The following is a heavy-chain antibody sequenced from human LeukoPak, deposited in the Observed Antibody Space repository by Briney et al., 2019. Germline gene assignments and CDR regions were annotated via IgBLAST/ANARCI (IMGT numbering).Heavy chain of an antibody. CDR1: GYTFTGYY. CDR2: INPNSGGT. J-gene: IGHJ4*02. Sequence: GASVKVSCKASGYTFTGYYMYWVRQAPGQGLEWMGWINPNSGGTNYAQKFQGRVTMTGDTSISTAYMELSRLRSDDTAVYYCAKNIGLRQQDPFDYWGQGTLVTVSS. V-gene: IGHV1-2*02. CDR3: AKNIGLRQQDPFDY. D-gene: IGHD6-13*01.